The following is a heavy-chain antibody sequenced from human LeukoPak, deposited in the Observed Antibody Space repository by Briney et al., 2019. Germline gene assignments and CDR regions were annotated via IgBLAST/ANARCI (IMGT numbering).Heavy chain of an antibody. CDR3: AREARGTRAAFDV. Sequence: GSLRLSCAASGFTFSSYWMSWVRQAPGKGLEWAANIKEDGTHKYYVGSVRGRFTISRDNAKNSLYLQMNSLRAEDTAIYYCAREARGTRAAFDVWGQGTMVTVFS. CDR1: GFTFSSYW. CDR2: IKEDGTHK. V-gene: IGHV3-7*01. J-gene: IGHJ3*01. D-gene: IGHD2-8*01.